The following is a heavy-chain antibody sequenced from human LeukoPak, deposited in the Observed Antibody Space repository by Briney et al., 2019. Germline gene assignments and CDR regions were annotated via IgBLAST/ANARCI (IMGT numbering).Heavy chain of an antibody. CDR3: ASGIVGATYYFDY. CDR1: GGSISSGGYY. J-gene: IGHJ4*02. V-gene: IGHV4-30-2*01. D-gene: IGHD1-26*01. CDR2: IYHSGST. Sequence: SETLSLTCTVSGGSISSGGYYWSWIRQPPGKGLEWIGYIYHSGSTYYNPSLKSRVTISVDRSKNQFSLKLSSVTAADTAVYYRASGIVGATYYFDYWGQGTLVTVSS.